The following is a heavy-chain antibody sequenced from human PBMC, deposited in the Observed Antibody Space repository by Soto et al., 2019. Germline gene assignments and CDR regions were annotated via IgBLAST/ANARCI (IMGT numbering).Heavy chain of an antibody. CDR2: IWYDGSNE. V-gene: IGHV3-33*01. Sequence: PEPSLTLSCAASGFTFSSYGMHCLRQDPGKGLEWLAVIWYDGSNEYYADSVKGRFTISRDNSKNTLYLQMNSLRAEDTAVYYCARVPYYYDSSGSLYYYHGMDVWGQGT. J-gene: IGHJ6*02. D-gene: IGHD3-22*01. CDR3: ARVPYYYDSSGSLYYYHGMDV. CDR1: GFTFSSYG.